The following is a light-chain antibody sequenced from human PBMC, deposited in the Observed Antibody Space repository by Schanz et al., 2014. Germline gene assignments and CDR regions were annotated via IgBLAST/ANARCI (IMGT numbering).Light chain of an antibody. CDR2: SAS. CDR3: QQSHTTRA. J-gene: IGKJ3*01. V-gene: IGKV1-39*01. CDR1: QSINTY. Sequence: DIQMTQSPSSLSASVGDRVTITCRASQSINTYLNWYQQKPGQAPKLLIYSASSLQSGVPSRFSGSGSGTDFTLTISSLQPEDFATYYCQQSHTTRAFGPGTKVDIK.